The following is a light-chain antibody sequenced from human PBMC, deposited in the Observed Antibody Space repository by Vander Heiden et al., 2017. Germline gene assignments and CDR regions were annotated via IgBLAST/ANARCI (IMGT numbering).Light chain of an antibody. CDR3: SQAFETRLT. CDR2: LGS. CDR1: QSLPHCIGYNY. J-gene: IGKJ1*01. Sequence: IVTTQSPLSLPVTPGESASISCRSSQSLPHCIGYNYLDWYLQKPWQSPQLLIYLGSNRASAVPDRFSGTGSGTDFTLKISSVDAEDVRVYYCSQAFETRLTFGRGTKVELK. V-gene: IGKV2-28*01.